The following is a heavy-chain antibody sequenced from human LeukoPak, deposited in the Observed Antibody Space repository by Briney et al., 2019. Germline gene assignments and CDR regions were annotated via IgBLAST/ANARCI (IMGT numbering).Heavy chain of an antibody. CDR1: GGTFSSYA. CDR2: IIPIFGTA. Sequence: SSVKVSCKASGGTFSSYAISWVRQAPGQGLEWMGGIIPIFGTANYAQKFQGRVTITADESTSTAYMELSSLRSEDTAVYYCAESITMFGVVIDSWFDPWGQGTLVTVSS. CDR3: AESITMFGVVIDSWFDP. J-gene: IGHJ5*02. V-gene: IGHV1-69*01. D-gene: IGHD3-3*01.